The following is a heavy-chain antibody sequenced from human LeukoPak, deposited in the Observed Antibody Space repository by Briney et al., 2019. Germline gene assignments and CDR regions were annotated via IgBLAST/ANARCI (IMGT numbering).Heavy chain of an antibody. CDR1: GFTFSSYT. CDR3: ARALTTLTYEGY. CDR2: ISGSNSYI. D-gene: IGHD1-1*01. J-gene: IGHJ4*02. V-gene: IGHV3-21*01. Sequence: GGSLRLSCAASGFTFSSYTMHWLRQAPGKGLEWVSSISGSNSYIFYADSVKGRFTVSRDNAKDSLYLQMNSLRAEDTAVYYCARALTTLTYEGYWGQGTLVTVSS.